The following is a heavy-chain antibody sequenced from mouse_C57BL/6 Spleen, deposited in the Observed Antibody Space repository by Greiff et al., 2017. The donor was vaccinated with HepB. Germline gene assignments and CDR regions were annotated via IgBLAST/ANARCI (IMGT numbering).Heavy chain of an antibody. CDR2: IYPGDGDT. D-gene: IGHD1-2*01. Sequence: QVQLKQSGAELVKPGASVKISCKASGYAFSSYWMNWVKQRPGKGLEWIGQIYPGDGDTNYNGKFKGKATLTADKSSSTAYMQLSSLTSEDSAVYFCASMRTAHAMDYWGQGTSVTVSS. V-gene: IGHV1-80*01. J-gene: IGHJ4*01. CDR3: ASMRTAHAMDY. CDR1: GYAFSSYW.